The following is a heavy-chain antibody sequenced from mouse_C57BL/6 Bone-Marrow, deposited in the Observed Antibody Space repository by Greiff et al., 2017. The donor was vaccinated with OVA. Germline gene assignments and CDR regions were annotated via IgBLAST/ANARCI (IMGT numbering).Heavy chain of an antibody. CDR1: GYTFTSYW. CDR2: IDPSDSYT. CDR3: ARDYYGSSYKAY. J-gene: IGHJ3*01. Sequence: QVQLQQPGAELVMPGASVKLSCKASGYTFTSYWMHWVKQRPGQGLEWIGEIDPSDSYTNYNQKFKGKSTLTVDKSSSTAYMQLSSLTSEDSAVYYCARDYYGSSYKAYWGQETLVTVSA. D-gene: IGHD1-1*01. V-gene: IGHV1-69*01.